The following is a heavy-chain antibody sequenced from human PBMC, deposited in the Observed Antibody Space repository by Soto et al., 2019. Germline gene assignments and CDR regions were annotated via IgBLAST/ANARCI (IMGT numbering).Heavy chain of an antibody. V-gene: IGHV5-51*01. D-gene: IGHD2-8*01. Sequence: GESLKISCKSSGYNFATYWIGWVRQMPGKGLEWMGIIYPSDSDTRYSPSFHGQVTISADKSISTAYLQWSSLKASDTAMYYCSRMYGNQIDYWGQGTLVTVSS. CDR3: SRMYGNQIDY. CDR2: IYPSDSDT. J-gene: IGHJ4*02. CDR1: GYNFATYW.